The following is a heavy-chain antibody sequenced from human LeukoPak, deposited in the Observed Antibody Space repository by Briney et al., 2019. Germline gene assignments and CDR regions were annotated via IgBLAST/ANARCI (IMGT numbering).Heavy chain of an antibody. D-gene: IGHD3-9*01. CDR3: AIAYDMLTDYYGLFDY. CDR2: IYYSGST. V-gene: IGHV4-30-4*01. Sequence: SQTLSLTCTVSGGTISSGDYYWSWLRQPPGKGLEWIRYIYYSGSTYYNPSLKSLATISVDTSKSQFSLKLSSVTAADTAVYYWAIAYDMLTDYYGLFDYWGQGTLVTVSS. CDR1: GGTISSGDYY. J-gene: IGHJ4*02.